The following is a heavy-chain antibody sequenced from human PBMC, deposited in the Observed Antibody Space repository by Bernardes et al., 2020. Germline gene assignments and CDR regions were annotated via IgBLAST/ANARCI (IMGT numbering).Heavy chain of an antibody. V-gene: IGHV3-30*01. CDR2: ISFDGSIK. CDR3: ARDLTGNSCYDY. J-gene: IGHJ4*02. D-gene: IGHD2-2*01. Sequence: GSLRLSCAASGFTFSSYAMHWVRQAPGKGLEWVTVISFDGSIKYYADSVKGRFTISRDNSKSTLYLQLNSLSAEDTAVYYCARDLTGNSCYDYWGQGTLVTVSS. CDR1: GFTFSSYA.